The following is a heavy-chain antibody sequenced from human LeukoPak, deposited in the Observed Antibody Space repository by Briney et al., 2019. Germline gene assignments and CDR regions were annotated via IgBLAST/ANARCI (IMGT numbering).Heavy chain of an antibody. D-gene: IGHD3-10*01. V-gene: IGHV3-30*04. CDR3: ARDRNPLWFGELAPRYYGMDV. J-gene: IGHJ6*02. CDR1: GFTFSSYA. CDR2: ISYDGRNK. Sequence: GRSLRLSCAASGFTFSSYAMHWVRQAPGKGLEWVAVISYDGRNKYYADSVKGRFTISRDNSKNTLYLQMNSLRAEDTAVYYCARDRNPLWFGELAPRYYGMDVWGQGTTVTVSS.